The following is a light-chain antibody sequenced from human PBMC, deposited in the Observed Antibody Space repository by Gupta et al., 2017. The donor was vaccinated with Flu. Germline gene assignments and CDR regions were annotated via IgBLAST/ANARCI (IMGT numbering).Light chain of an antibody. CDR3: VESDTSMSAGV. V-gene: IGLV1-51*02. J-gene: IGLJ3*02. CDR1: NSNIGNNY. CDR2: ENN. Sequence: QSVLTQPPSVSAAAVQRVTISCSGGNSNIGNNYLSWYQQLPGTEPKILIYENNQRPSEIMARCSGYTSGTYATRGIIELQTGDEDDDYCVESDTSMSAGVFGGGTKLTVL.